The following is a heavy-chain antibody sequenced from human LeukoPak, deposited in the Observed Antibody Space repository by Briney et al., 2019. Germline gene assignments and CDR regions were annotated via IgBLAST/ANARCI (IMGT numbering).Heavy chain of an antibody. CDR2: IYSSGGT. D-gene: IGHD3-22*01. CDR3: ARGGYYDSSGSDAFDI. CDR1: RGSISGYY. J-gene: IGHJ3*02. V-gene: IGHV4-4*07. Sequence: SETLSLTCTVSRGSISGYYWSWIRQPAGKGLEWIGRIYSSGGTKYNPSLQSRVTMSVDTSKNQFSLKLSSVTAADTAVYYCARGGYYDSSGSDAFDIWGQGTMVTVSS.